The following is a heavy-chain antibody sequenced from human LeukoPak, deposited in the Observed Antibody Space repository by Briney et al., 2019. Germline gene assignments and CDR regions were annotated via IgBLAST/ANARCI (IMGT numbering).Heavy chain of an antibody. CDR2: INHSGST. CDR1: GGSFSGYY. Sequence: SETLSLTCAVYGGSFSGYYWSWIRQPPGKGLEWIGEINHSGSTNYNPSLKSRVTISVDTSKNQFSLKLSSVTAADTAVYYCARGGWFGTNYYYYMDVWGKGTTVTISS. J-gene: IGHJ6*03. V-gene: IGHV4-34*01. D-gene: IGHD3-10*01. CDR3: ARGGWFGTNYYYYMDV.